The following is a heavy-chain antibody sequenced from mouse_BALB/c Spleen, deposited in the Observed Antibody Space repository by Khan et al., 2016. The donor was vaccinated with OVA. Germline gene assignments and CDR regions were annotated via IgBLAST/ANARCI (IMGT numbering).Heavy chain of an antibody. CDR3: ARGFYDSYLAWFAY. J-gene: IGHJ3*01. D-gene: IGHD2-3*01. CDR1: GYAFTHYL. Sequence: QVRLQQSGTELVRPGTSVKVSCKASGYAFTHYLIEWVKQRPGQGLEWIGVINPGSGGTNYNEKFEGKATLTADNSSSTAYMHLSSLTSDDSAVYFGARGFYDSYLAWFAYWGQGTLVTVSA. CDR2: INPGSGGT. V-gene: IGHV1-54*01.